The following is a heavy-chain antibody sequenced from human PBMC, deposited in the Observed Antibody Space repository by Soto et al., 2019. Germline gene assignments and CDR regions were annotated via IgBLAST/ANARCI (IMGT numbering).Heavy chain of an antibody. CDR1: GFEASVNY. V-gene: IGHV3-66*01. CDR2: INSGGST. Sequence: EVQLVESGGTLVQPGGSLRLSCAASGFEASVNYMTWVRQAPGKGLEWVSAINSGGSTFYVDSVKDRFSISRDNSKNTLFLQMNSLRVEDTAMYYCVRENYYYGMDVWGQGTAVTVSS. J-gene: IGHJ6*02. CDR3: VRENYYYGMDV.